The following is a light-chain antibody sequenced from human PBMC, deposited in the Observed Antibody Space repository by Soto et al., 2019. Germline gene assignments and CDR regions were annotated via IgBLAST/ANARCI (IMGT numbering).Light chain of an antibody. CDR1: QSISSW. V-gene: IGKV1-5*03. CDR2: KAS. Sequence: DILMTQSPSTLSASVGDRVTITCRASQSISSWLAWYQQKQGKAPNLLIIKASTLESGVPSRFSGSGSGTEFTLTIRSLQPDDFATYYCQQSFTFGPGTKVDIK. J-gene: IGKJ3*01. CDR3: QQSFT.